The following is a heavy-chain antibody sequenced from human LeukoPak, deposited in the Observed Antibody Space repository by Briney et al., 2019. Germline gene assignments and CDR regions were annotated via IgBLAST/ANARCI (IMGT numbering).Heavy chain of an antibody. V-gene: IGHV3-23*01. CDR2: IGGDGGRT. Sequence: GGSLRLSCAASGSTFRNSAMSWVRQAPGTGLEWVSSIGGDGGRTYYADSVKGRFTISRDNSKDTAFLQMNSLRAEDTAVYYCAKASRQGAVASPLDYWGQGTLVTVSS. D-gene: IGHD6-19*01. J-gene: IGHJ4*02. CDR1: GSTFRNSA. CDR3: AKASRQGAVASPLDY.